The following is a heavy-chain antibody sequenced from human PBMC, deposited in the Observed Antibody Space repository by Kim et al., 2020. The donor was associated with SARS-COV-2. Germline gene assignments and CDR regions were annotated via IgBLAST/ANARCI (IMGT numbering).Heavy chain of an antibody. CDR2: ISYDGSNK. CDR3: AKDKSSSSFYYYYYGMDV. Sequence: GGSLRLSCAASGFTFSSYGMHWVRQAPGKGLEWVAVISYDGSNKYYADSVKGRFTISRDNSKNTLYLQMNSLRAEDTAVYYCAKDKSSSSFYYYYYGMDVWGQGTTVTVSS. J-gene: IGHJ6*02. V-gene: IGHV3-30*18. CDR1: GFTFSSYG. D-gene: IGHD6-13*01.